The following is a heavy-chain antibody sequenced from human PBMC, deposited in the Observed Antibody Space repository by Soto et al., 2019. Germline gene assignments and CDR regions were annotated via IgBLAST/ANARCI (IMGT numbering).Heavy chain of an antibody. CDR3: AKDQSVFVVVVAPTDHNFDY. J-gene: IGHJ4*02. V-gene: IGHV3-23*01. CDR1: GFTFSSYA. CDR2: ISGSGGST. D-gene: IGHD2-15*01. Sequence: EVQLLESGGGLVQPGGSLRLSCAASGFTFSSYAMSWVRQAPGKGLEWVSAISGSGGSTYYADSVKGRFTISKDNSKNTLYLQMNSLRAEDTAVYYCAKDQSVFVVVVAPTDHNFDYWGQGTLVTVSS.